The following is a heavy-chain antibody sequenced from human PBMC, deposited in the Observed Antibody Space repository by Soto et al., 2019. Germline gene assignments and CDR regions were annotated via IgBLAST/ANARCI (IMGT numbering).Heavy chain of an antibody. CDR2: ISYDGSNK. D-gene: IGHD3-10*01. CDR1: GFTFSSYA. V-gene: IGHV3-30-3*01. Sequence: PGGSLRLSCAASGFTFSSYAMHWVRQAPGKGLEWVAVISYDGSNKYYADSVKGRFTISRDNSKNTLYLQMNSLRAEDTAVYYCERDLYHLLSYFDYWGQGTLVTVSS. CDR3: ERDLYHLLSYFDY. J-gene: IGHJ4*02.